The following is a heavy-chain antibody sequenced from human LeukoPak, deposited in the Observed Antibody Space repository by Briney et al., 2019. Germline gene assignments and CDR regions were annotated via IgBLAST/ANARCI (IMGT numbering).Heavy chain of an antibody. CDR1: GFTFSSYS. Sequence: GGSLRLSCAASGFTFSSYSMNWVRQAPGKGLEWVSSISSSSSYIYYADSVKGRFTISRDNAKNSLYLQMNSLRAEDTAVYYCARGRVRGVIPLHWGQGTLVTVSS. CDR2: ISSSSSYI. J-gene: IGHJ4*02. D-gene: IGHD3-10*01. CDR3: ARGRVRGVIPLH. V-gene: IGHV3-21*01.